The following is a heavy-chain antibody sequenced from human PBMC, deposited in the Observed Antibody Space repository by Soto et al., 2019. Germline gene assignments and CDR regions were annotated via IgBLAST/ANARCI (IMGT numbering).Heavy chain of an antibody. CDR1: GGSISSSSYY. V-gene: IGHV4-39*07. CDR3: ARRYSGYDPNWFDP. J-gene: IGHJ5*02. D-gene: IGHD5-12*01. CDR2: IYYSGST. Sequence: SETLSLTCTVSGGSISSSSYYWGWIRQPPGKGLEWIGSIYYSGSTYYNPSLKSRVTISVDRSKNQFSLKLSSVTAADTAVYYCARRYSGYDPNWFDPWGQGTLVTVSS.